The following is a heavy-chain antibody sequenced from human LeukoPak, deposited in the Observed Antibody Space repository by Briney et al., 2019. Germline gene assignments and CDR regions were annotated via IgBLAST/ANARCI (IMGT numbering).Heavy chain of an antibody. Sequence: SEILSLTCTVSGGSISSSSYYWGWIRQPPGKGLEWIGSIYYSGSTYYNPSLKSRVTISVDTSKNQFSLKLSSVTAADTAVYYCARDSMDYYDSSGYYSDYWGQGTLVTVSS. J-gene: IGHJ4*02. V-gene: IGHV4-39*07. D-gene: IGHD3-22*01. CDR1: GGSISSSSYY. CDR2: IYYSGST. CDR3: ARDSMDYYDSSGYYSDY.